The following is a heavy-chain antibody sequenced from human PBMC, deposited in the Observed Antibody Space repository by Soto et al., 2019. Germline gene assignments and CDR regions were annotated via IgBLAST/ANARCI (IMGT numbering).Heavy chain of an antibody. CDR2: IIPVFGSA. D-gene: IGHD6-13*01. V-gene: IGHV1-69*01. CDR3: ARETPSAAAAYYDYGLDV. J-gene: IGHJ6*02. Sequence: QVQLVQSGAEVKKAGSSVKVSRKVSGGTFSSYFINWVRQAPGQGLEWVGGIIPVFGSASYAEKFQGRVTITADESTSTAYLELSSLRPDDKAVYYCARETPSAAAAYYDYGLDVWGQGTTVTVPS. CDR1: GGTFSSYF.